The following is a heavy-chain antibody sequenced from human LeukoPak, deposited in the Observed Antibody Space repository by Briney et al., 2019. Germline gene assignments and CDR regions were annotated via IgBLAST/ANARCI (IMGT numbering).Heavy chain of an antibody. CDR1: GGSIVTYY. V-gene: IGHV4-59*01. CDR3: ARERDYGDSFFDY. D-gene: IGHD4-17*01. J-gene: IGHJ4*02. CDR2: IYYSGST. Sequence: SETLSLTCTVSGGSIVTYYWSWIRQPPGKGLEWIGYIYYSGSTNYNPSLKSRVTISLDTSKNQFSLKPSSVTAADTAVYYCARERDYGDSFFDYWGQGTLVTVSS.